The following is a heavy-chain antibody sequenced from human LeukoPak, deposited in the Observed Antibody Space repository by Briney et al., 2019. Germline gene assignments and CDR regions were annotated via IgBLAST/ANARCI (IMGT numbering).Heavy chain of an antibody. CDR3: ARDRWELRGEFVY. J-gene: IGHJ4*02. D-gene: IGHD1-26*01. Sequence: GGSLRLSCAASGFMFSGYGMNWVRQAPGKGLEWVSSIGSSSSSIYYADSVKGRFTISRDNAKNSLYLQMNSLRAEDTAVYYCARDRWELRGEFVYWGQGALVTVSS. CDR2: IGSSSSSI. V-gene: IGHV3-21*01. CDR1: GFMFSGYG.